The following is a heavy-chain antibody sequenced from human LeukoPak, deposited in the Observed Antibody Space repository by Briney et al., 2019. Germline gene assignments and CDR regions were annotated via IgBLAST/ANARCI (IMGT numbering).Heavy chain of an antibody. CDR2: INHSGYT. CDR3: TRMTTGHDY. CDR1: GVSFNDYY. V-gene: IGHV4-34*01. J-gene: IGHJ4*02. Sequence: PSETLSLTCAVSGVSFNDYYWSWVRQTPGKGLERIGEINHSGYTNDSPSLKSRVTLSIDTSRKQFSLNLRSVTVADTGIYYCTRMTTGHDYWGQGTLVTVSS. D-gene: IGHD4-17*01.